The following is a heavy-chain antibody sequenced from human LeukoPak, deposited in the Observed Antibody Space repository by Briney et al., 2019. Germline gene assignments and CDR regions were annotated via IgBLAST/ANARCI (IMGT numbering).Heavy chain of an antibody. CDR1: GFTFSSYA. D-gene: IGHD4-17*01. CDR3: ARDTVTTNWYFDL. J-gene: IGHJ2*01. CDR2: ISHDGSNK. Sequence: GRSLRLSCAASGFTFSSYAMHWVRQAPGKGLEWVAVISHDGSNKYYADSVKGRFTISRDNSKNTLYLQMNSLRAEDTAVYYCARDTVTTNWYFDLWGRGTLVTVSS. V-gene: IGHV3-30-3*01.